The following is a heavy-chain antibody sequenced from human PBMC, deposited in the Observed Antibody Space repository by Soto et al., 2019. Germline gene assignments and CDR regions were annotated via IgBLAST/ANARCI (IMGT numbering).Heavy chain of an antibody. J-gene: IGHJ5*02. CDR1: GYTFTSYA. V-gene: IGHV1-3*01. CDR3: AGTPIVVVNAPTSNWFDP. Sequence: ASVKVSCKASGYTFTSYAMHWVRQAPGQRLEWMGWINAGNGNTKYSQKFQGRVTITRDTSASTAYMELSSLRSEDTAVYYCAGTPIVVVNAPTSNWFDPLGQGTLVTVSS. D-gene: IGHD3-22*01. CDR2: INAGNGNT.